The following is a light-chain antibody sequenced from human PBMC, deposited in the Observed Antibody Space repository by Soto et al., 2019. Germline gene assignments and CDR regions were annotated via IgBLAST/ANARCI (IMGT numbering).Light chain of an antibody. CDR3: QQYTGPPTT. V-gene: IGKV3-20*01. CDR2: GAS. Sequence: EIILTQSPDTLSLSPGERATLSCRASQTVSSNYLAWCQQRPGQAPRILIYGASTRAAGIPDRFSGSGSGTDCTLTITRLETEDSAVYFCQQYTGPPTTFGQGTRLEIK. CDR1: QTVSSNY. J-gene: IGKJ5*01.